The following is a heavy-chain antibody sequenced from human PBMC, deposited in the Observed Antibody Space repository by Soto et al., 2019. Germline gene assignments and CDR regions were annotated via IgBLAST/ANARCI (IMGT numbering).Heavy chain of an antibody. Sequence: GAQVKFSCKPPEGPFTSYPITWVRQPPGQGLEWMGGIIPIFGTANYAQKFQGRVTITADESTSTAYMELSSLRSEDTAVYYCARGPYRERGAFDIWGQGTMVTVS. D-gene: IGHD1-1*01. V-gene: IGHV1-69*01. J-gene: IGHJ3*02. CDR3: ARGPYRERGAFDI. CDR1: EGPFTSYP. CDR2: IIPIFGTA.